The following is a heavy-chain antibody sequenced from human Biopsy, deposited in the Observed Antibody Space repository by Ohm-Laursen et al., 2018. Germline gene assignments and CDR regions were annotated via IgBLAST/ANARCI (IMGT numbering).Heavy chain of an antibody. Sequence: SETLSLTCTVSGGSISSYYWNWIRQPPGKGLEWIGYIYYSGTTDYSPSLKSRVTISIDKSKNQFFLKLSSVTAEDTAVYYCARATNSTGWPYYFYGMDVWGQGTTVTVSS. CDR1: GGSISSYY. D-gene: IGHD2/OR15-2a*01. CDR3: ARATNSTGWPYYFYGMDV. J-gene: IGHJ6*02. V-gene: IGHV4-59*01. CDR2: IYYSGTT.